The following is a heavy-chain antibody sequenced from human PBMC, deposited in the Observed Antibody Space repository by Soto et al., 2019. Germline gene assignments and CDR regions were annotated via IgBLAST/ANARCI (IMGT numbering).Heavy chain of an antibody. D-gene: IGHD1-7*01. CDR3: ASRDPGTSVDY. Sequence: QVQLQESGPGLVKPSGTLSLTCAVSGGSFTSNNWWTWVRQPPGQGLEWIGEIYRTGRTNSNPSLKSRVTISLDKSENQVSLKVTSLTAADTAVYYCASRDPGTSVDYWGQGTLVTVSS. CDR1: GGSFTSNNW. CDR2: IYRTGRT. V-gene: IGHV4-4*02. J-gene: IGHJ4*02.